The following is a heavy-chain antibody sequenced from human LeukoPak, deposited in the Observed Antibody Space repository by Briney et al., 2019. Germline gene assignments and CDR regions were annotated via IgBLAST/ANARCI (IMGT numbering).Heavy chain of an antibody. CDR1: GSTFRFYW. J-gene: IGHJ4*02. D-gene: IGHD5-12*01. CDR3: ARLPGGYEPFDY. V-gene: IGHV3-7*01. Sequence: PGGSLRLSCGASGSTFRFYWMSWVRKAPGKGLEWVANIKQDGSEQYYVESVKGRFTISRDNAKNSLYLQMNSLRAEDTAVYYCARLPGGYEPFDYWGQGTLVTVSS. CDR2: IKQDGSEQ.